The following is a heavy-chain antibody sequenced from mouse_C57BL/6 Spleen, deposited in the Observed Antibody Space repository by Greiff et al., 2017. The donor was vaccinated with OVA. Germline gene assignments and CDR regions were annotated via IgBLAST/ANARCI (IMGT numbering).Heavy chain of an antibody. J-gene: IGHJ3*01. CDR3: ANDYAAWFAY. V-gene: IGHV1-42*01. D-gene: IGHD2-4*01. CDR2: INPSTGGT. CDR1: GYSFTGYY. Sequence: EVKLMESGPELVKPGASVKISCKASGYSFTGYYMNWVKQSPEKSLEWIGEINPSTGGTTYNQKFKAKATLTVDKSSSTAYMQLKSLTSEDSAVYYCANDYAAWFAYWGQGTLVTVSA.